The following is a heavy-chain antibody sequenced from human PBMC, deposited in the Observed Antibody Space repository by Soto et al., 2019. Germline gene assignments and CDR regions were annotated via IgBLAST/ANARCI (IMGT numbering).Heavy chain of an antibody. Sequence: EVQLLESGGGMVEPRGSLKLSCAASGFSFGTYVMNWVRQAPGKGLEWVSGISGSGGRVYSADSVKGRFTISRDNSRNTLYLQMNSVRAEDTAIYYCAMTRLYDTGTNDYHRDALDIWGQGTQVIVSS. D-gene: IGHD3-22*01. J-gene: IGHJ3*02. V-gene: IGHV3-23*01. CDR3: AMTRLYDTGTNDYHRDALDI. CDR2: ISGSGGRV. CDR1: GFSFGTYV.